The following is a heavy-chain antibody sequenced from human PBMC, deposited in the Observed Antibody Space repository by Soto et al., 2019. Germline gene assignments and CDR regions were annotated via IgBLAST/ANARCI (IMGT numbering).Heavy chain of an antibody. V-gene: IGHV1-46*01. CDR2: INPSGGRT. CDR1: GYTFTSYY. D-gene: IGHD2-8*01. CDR3: AHLDIVLMVYPPGHFHY. J-gene: IGHJ4*02. Sequence: ASVKVSCKASGYTFTSYYMHWVRQAPGEGLEWMGIINPSGGRTTYAQKFQGRVTMTRDTSTTTVYMELTNMDPVDTATYYCAHLDIVLMVYPPGHFHYWGQGTLVTVSS.